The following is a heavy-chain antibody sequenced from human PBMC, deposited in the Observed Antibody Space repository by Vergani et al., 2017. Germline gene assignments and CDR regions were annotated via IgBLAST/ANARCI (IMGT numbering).Heavy chain of an antibody. Sequence: EVQLVQSGAEVKKPGESLKISCKGSGYSFTSYWIGWVRQMPGKGLEWMGIIYPGDSDTRYSPSFQGQVTISADKSISTAYLQWSSLKASDTAMYYCARFAVAEVYAAPVDYWGQGTLVTVSS. CDR1: GYSFTSYW. CDR3: ARFAVAEVYAAPVDY. V-gene: IGHV5-51*01. D-gene: IGHD2/OR15-2a*01. J-gene: IGHJ4*02. CDR2: IYPGDSDT.